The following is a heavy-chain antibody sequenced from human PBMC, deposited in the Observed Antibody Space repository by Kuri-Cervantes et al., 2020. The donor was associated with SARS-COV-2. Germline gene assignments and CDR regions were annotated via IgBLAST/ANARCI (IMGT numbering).Heavy chain of an antibody. D-gene: IGHD3-9*01. CDR3: ARRVGLRYFDWLEVGMDV. J-gene: IGHJ6*02. CDR2: ISSSGSTI. CDR1: GFTFSDYY. V-gene: IGHV3-11*01. Sequence: GGSLRLSCAASGFTFSDYYMSWIRQAPGKGLEWVSYISSSGSTIYYADSVKGRFTISRDNAKNSLYLQMNSLRAEDTAVYYCARRVGLRYFDWLEVGMDVWGQGTTVTVSS.